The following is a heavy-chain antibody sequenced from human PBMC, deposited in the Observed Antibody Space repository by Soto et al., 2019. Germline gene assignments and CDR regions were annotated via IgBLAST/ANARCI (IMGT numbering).Heavy chain of an antibody. V-gene: IGHV1-18*01. CDR2: ISLYSDGT. J-gene: IGHJ5*02. D-gene: IGHD2-2*01. CDR1: GYTFSSCG. Sequence: ASVKVSCTTSGYTFSSCGISWVRQAPGQPLEWLGWISLYSDGTNYAQKFQGRVSMTTDTSTTTAYMELRSLRSDDTAVYYCARVVPGAEAWFGPWGQGTLVTVSS. CDR3: ARVVPGAEAWFGP.